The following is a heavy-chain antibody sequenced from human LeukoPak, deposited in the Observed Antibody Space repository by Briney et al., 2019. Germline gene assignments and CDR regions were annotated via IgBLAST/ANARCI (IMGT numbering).Heavy chain of an antibody. D-gene: IGHD1-14*01. CDR3: ARGGNRMKEF. J-gene: IGHJ4*02. CDR1: GFTFDDYG. Sequence: SGGSLRLSCAASGFTFDDYGMSWVRQAPGKGLEWVSGINWNGGSTGYADSVKGRFTISRDNAKNSLYLQMNSLRAEDTAVYFCARGGNRMKEFWGQGTLVTVSS. V-gene: IGHV3-20*04. CDR2: INWNGGST.